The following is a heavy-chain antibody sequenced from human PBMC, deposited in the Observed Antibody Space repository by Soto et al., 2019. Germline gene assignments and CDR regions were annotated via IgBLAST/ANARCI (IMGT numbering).Heavy chain of an antibody. CDR2: IYYSGST. J-gene: IGHJ5*02. V-gene: IGHV4-59*08. CDR1: GGSISSYY. CDR3: ASKWDYYDSSGYNLFDP. D-gene: IGHD3-22*01. Sequence: SETLSLTCTVSGGSISSYYWSWIRQPPGKGLEWIGYIYYSGSTNYNPSLKSRVTISVDTSKNQFSLKLSSVTAADTAVYYCASKWDYYDSSGYNLFDPWGQGTLVTVSS.